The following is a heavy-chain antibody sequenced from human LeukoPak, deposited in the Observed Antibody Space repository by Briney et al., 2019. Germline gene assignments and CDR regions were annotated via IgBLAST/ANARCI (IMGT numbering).Heavy chain of an antibody. Sequence: GGSLRLSCAASGFTFSSYWMSWVRQAPGKGLEWVANIKQDGSEKYYVDSVKGRFTISRDNAKNSLYLQMNSLRAEDTAVYYCARDTTVTRRFYYGMDVWGQGTTVAVPS. CDR3: ARDTTVTRRFYYGMDV. J-gene: IGHJ6*02. CDR2: IKQDGSEK. CDR1: GFTFSSYW. D-gene: IGHD4-17*01. V-gene: IGHV3-7*01.